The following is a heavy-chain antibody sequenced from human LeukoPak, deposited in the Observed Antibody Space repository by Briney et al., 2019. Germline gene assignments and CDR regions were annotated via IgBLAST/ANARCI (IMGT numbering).Heavy chain of an antibody. CDR2: ISGSGGST. CDR3: AKEQARGAPPYFDY. V-gene: IGHV3-23*01. CDR1: GFTFSNYG. Sequence: GRSLRLSCAASGFTFSNYGMHWVRQAPGKGLEWVSAISGSGGSTYYADSVKGRFTISRDNSKNTLYLQMNSLRAEDTAVYYCAKEQARGAPPYFDYWGQGTLVTVSS. J-gene: IGHJ4*02. D-gene: IGHD3-10*01.